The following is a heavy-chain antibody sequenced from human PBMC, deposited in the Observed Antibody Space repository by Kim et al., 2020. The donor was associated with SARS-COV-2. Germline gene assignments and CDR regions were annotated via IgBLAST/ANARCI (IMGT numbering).Heavy chain of an antibody. D-gene: IGHD3-9*01. CDR2: MNPNSGNT. V-gene: IGHV1-8*01. Sequence: ASVKVSCKASGYTFTSYDINWVRQATGQGLEWMGWMNPNSGNTGYAQKFQGRVTMTRNTSISTAYMELSSLRSEDTAVYYCARGKRYFDWLVVDYYYYMDVWGKGTPVTVSS. CDR1: GYTFTSYD. J-gene: IGHJ6*03. CDR3: ARGKRYFDWLVVDYYYYMDV.